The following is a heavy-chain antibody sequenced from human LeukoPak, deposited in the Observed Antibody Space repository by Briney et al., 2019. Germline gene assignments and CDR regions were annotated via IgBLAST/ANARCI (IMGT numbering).Heavy chain of an antibody. Sequence: ASVKVSCKASGYTFTSYDINWVRQATGQGLEWMGWMNPNSGNTGYAQKFQGRVTMTRNTSISTAYMELSSLRSEDTAVYYCARVRSGPMYILNYYGMDVWGQGTTVTVSS. J-gene: IGHJ6*02. CDR1: GYTFTSYD. V-gene: IGHV1-8*01. D-gene: IGHD3-9*01. CDR2: MNPNSGNT. CDR3: ARVRSGPMYILNYYGMDV.